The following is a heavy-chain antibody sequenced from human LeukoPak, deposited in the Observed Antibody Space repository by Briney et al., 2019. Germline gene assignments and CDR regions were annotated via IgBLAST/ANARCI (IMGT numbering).Heavy chain of an antibody. CDR3: ARVGITYYYDSSGYNDY. Sequence: GGSLRLSCAASGFTFSSYSMNWVRQAPGKGLEWVSSISSSSSYIYCADSVKGRFTISRDNAKNSLYLQMNSLRAEDTAVYYCARVGITYYYDSSGYNDYWGQGTLVTVSS. V-gene: IGHV3-21*01. CDR1: GFTFSSYS. J-gene: IGHJ4*02. CDR2: ISSSSSYI. D-gene: IGHD3-22*01.